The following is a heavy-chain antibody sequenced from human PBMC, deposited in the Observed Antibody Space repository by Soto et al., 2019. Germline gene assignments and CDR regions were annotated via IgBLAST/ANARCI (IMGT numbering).Heavy chain of an antibody. J-gene: IGHJ6*02. Sequence: SETLSLTCTVSGGSISSGGYYWSWIRQHPGKGLEWIGYIYYSGSTYYNPSLKSRVTISVDTSKNQFSLKLSSVTAADTAVYYCARDSVSYNRNYLHYYYGIDVWGPGTTVTV. CDR1: GGSISSGGYY. CDR2: IYYSGST. D-gene: IGHD1-7*01. V-gene: IGHV4-31*03. CDR3: ARDSVSYNRNYLHYYYGIDV.